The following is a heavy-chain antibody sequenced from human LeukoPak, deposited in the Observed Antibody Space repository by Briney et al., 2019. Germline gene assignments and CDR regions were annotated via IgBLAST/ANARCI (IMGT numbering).Heavy chain of an antibody. Sequence: ESSETLSLACGVSGYSISSGYYWGWIRQPPGKGLEWIGSIYHSGSTYYNPSLKSRVTISVDTSKNQFSLKLRSVTAADTALYYCARSYSGEWFHDAFDMWGRGTRVTVSS. CDR2: IYHSGST. CDR3: ARSYSGEWFHDAFDM. V-gene: IGHV4-38-2*01. CDR1: GYSISSGYY. D-gene: IGHD3-3*01. J-gene: IGHJ3*02.